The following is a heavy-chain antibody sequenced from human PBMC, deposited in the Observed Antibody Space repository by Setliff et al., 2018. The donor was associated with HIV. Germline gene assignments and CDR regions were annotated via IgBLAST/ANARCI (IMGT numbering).Heavy chain of an antibody. J-gene: IGHJ4*02. CDR3: AKEVGGSYALGSKVLDS. CDR2: IIPVLGIT. V-gene: IGHV1-69*10. D-gene: IGHD3-16*01. CDR1: GDTFTRST. Sequence: ASVKVSCKASGDTFTRSTYTWVRRAPGQGLDWMGGIIPVLGITNYAQKFQGRVILTADESTSTLYMELTSLTYEDTAVYYCAKEVGGSYALGSKVLDSWGQGTLITVSS.